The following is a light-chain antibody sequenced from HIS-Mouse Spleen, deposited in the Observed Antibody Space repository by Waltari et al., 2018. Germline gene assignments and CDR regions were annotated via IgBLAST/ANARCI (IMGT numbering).Light chain of an antibody. V-gene: IGLV2-8*01. J-gene: IGLJ1*01. CDR2: EVR. CDR3: SSYAGSNNSLYV. CDR1: SSHVAAYYY. Sequence: QSALTQLPSAFGSPGQSVPIPCTATSSHVAAYYYVSWYQQHPGKAPKLMIYEVRKRPSGVPDRFSGSKSGNTASLTVSGLQAEDEADYYCSSYAGSNNSLYVFGTGTKVTVL.